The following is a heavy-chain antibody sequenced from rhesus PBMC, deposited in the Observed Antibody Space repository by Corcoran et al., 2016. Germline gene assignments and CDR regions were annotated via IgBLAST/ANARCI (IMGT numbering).Heavy chain of an antibody. CDR3: AAAEGCSSLSCSSGYRYSY. CDR2: IIVNGGHT. V-gene: IGHV4-76*01. D-gene: IGHD2-15*01. CDR1: GASISGSYD. J-gene: IGHJ4*01. Sequence: QVHLQESGPGLVKPSETLSLTCAVSGASISGSYDWSWIRQLPGKGLAWIGYIIVNGGHTMYYPSLRTRVTISQNTSRNQFSRGLTSVTAADTAVYYCAAAEGCSSLSCSSGYRYSYWGQGVQVTVSS.